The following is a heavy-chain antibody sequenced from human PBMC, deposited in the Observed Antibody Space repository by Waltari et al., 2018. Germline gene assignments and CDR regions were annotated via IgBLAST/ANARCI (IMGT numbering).Heavy chain of an antibody. CDR1: GGSFSGYY. CDR3: ARGRGEVVY. CDR2: INQGGST. Sequence: QVQLQQWGAGLLKPSETLSLTCAVSGGSFSGYYWRWIRQPPGKGREWIGEINQGGSTNYNLALKSRGTISVDTSKNQFSLKLSSVTAADSAVYYCARGRGEVVYWGQGTLVTVSS. V-gene: IGHV4-34*01. D-gene: IGHD3-16*01. J-gene: IGHJ4*02.